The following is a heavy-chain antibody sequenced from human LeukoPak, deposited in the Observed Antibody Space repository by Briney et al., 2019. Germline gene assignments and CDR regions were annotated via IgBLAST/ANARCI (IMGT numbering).Heavy chain of an antibody. Sequence: PSETLSLTCAVSGGSISSSNWWSWVRQPPGKGLEWIGEIYHSGSTNYNPSLKSRVTISADKSKNQFSLKLSSVTAADTAVCFCARGNIELAHLHLDFWGQGALVTVSS. CDR1: GGSISSSNW. V-gene: IGHV4-4*02. CDR2: IYHSGST. J-gene: IGHJ4*02. D-gene: IGHD2-8*02. CDR3: ARGNIELAHLHLDF.